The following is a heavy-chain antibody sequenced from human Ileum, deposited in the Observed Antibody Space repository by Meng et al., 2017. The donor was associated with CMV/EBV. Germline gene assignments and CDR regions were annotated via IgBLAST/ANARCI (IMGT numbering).Heavy chain of an antibody. D-gene: IGHD1-1*01. CDR1: GFTFSSSG. J-gene: IGHJ4*02. CDR3: AKDVGAGTTLYFDY. Sequence: GGSLRLSCAASGFTFSSSGMHWVRQAPGKVLEWVAFIRYDGSNKYYADSVKGRFTISRDNSKNTLYLQMNSLRAEDTAVYYCAKDVGAGTTLYFDYWGQGTLVTVSS. CDR2: IRYDGSNK. V-gene: IGHV3-30*02.